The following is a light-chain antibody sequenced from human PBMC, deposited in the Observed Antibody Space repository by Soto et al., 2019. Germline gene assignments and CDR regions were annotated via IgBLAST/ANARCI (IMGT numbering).Light chain of an antibody. CDR1: DSNIGSNT. CDR2: TNS. J-gene: IGLJ2*01. V-gene: IGLV1-44*01. Sequence: QSVLTQPPSASGTPGQTVIISCSGSDSNIGSNTVHWHQQLPGTAPKVLIYTNSQRPSGVPDRFSGSKSDTSASLAIIGLQSEDEAHYYCEVWDNILNGLVFGGGTKLTVL. CDR3: EVWDNILNGLV.